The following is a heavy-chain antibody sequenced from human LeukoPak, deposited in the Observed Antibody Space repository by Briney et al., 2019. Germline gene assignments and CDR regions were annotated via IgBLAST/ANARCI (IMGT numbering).Heavy chain of an antibody. CDR2: ISVYNGNT. J-gene: IGHJ4*02. CDR3: ARDLKMGYSSGRYSWGTGSSNDY. D-gene: IGHD6-19*01. Sequence: ASVKVSCKASGYTFTNYGISWVRQAPGQGLEWMGWISVYNGNTNYAQKFQGRITMTTDTSTSTGYMELRSLRSDDTAVHYCARDLKMGYSSGRYSWGTGSSNDYWGQGTLVTVSS. CDR1: GYTFTNYG. V-gene: IGHV1-18*01.